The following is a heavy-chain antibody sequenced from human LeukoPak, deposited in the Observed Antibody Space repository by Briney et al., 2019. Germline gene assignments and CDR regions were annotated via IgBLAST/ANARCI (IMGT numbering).Heavy chain of an antibody. V-gene: IGHV4-59*08. Sequence: SETLSLTCTVSGGSISSYYWSWIRQPPGKGLEWIGYIYYSGSTNYNPSLKSRVTISVDTSKNQFSLKLSSVTAADTAVYYCARLADYYGSGSQGYFDYWGQGTLVTVSS. J-gene: IGHJ4*02. CDR3: ARLADYYGSGSQGYFDY. CDR2: IYYSGST. D-gene: IGHD3-10*01. CDR1: GGSISSYY.